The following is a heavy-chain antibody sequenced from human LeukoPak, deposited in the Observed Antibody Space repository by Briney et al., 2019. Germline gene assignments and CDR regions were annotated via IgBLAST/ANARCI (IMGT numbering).Heavy chain of an antibody. J-gene: IGHJ4*02. V-gene: IGHV1-58*01. D-gene: IGHD1-26*01. CDR3: ATGGVGATPGGN. CDR2: IVVGSGNT. Sequence: SVKVSCKASGFTFTSSAVQWVRQARGQRLEWIGWIVVGSGNTNYAQKFQERVTITRDMSTSTAYMELSSLRAEDTAVYYCATGGVGATPGGNWGQGTLVTVSS. CDR1: GFTFTSSA.